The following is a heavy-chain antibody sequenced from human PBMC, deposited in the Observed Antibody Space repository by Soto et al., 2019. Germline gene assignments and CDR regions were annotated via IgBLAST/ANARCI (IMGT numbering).Heavy chain of an antibody. Sequence: GGSLRLSCAASGITFSSCAMNWIRQAPGKGLEWVSTISGSGESTYYADSVKGRFTISRDNSKSTLYLQMNSLRAEDTAVYYCAKDRWNYDYFDFWGQGTLVTVSS. CDR2: ISGSGEST. D-gene: IGHD1-7*01. CDR1: GITFSSCA. V-gene: IGHV3-23*01. CDR3: AKDRWNYDYFDF. J-gene: IGHJ4*02.